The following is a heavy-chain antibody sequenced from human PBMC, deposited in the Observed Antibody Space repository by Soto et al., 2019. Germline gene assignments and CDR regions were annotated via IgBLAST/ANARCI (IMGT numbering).Heavy chain of an antibody. J-gene: IGHJ6*02. CDR3: ARGDWPTQMDV. D-gene: IGHD2-21*01. CDR1: GGSISGGTYY. V-gene: IGHV4-31*03. CDR2: IYFSGST. Sequence: QVQLQESGPGLVKPSQTLSLTCTVSGGSISGGTYYWSWIRQPPGQGLEWIGYIYFSGSTYYNPSLKSRVIISVDTSKNQSSLRLSSVTAADTAVYYCARGDWPTQMDVWGQGTTVTVSS.